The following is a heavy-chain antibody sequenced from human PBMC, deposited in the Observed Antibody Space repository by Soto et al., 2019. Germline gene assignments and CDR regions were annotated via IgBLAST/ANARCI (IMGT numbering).Heavy chain of an antibody. CDR2: IRSKGSSYAT. CDR1: GFSFSDSA. J-gene: IGHJ4*02. V-gene: IGHV3-73*01. Sequence: EVQLVESGGGLVQPGGSLTLSCAASGFSFSDSAMHWVRQASGKGLEWVGRIRSKGSSYATAYAASTTGRFTISRDDSKNTACLQMNSLKTEDTAMYYCTRHLGDYWGQGTLVTVSS. CDR3: TRHLGDY.